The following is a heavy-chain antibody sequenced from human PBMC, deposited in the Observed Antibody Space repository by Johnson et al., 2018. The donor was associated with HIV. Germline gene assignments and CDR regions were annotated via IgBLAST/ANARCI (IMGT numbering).Heavy chain of an antibody. CDR2: ISYDGSNK. Sequence: VQLVESGGGVVQPGRSLRLSCAASGFTFSSYAMHWVRQAPGKGLEWAAVISYDGSNKYYADSVKGRFTISRDNSKNTLYLQMNSLRAEDTAVYYCAKDPNYYDSSGYHTLPFDIWGQGTMVTVSS. D-gene: IGHD3-22*01. CDR1: GFTFSSYA. CDR3: AKDPNYYDSSGYHTLPFDI. V-gene: IGHV3-30*04. J-gene: IGHJ3*02.